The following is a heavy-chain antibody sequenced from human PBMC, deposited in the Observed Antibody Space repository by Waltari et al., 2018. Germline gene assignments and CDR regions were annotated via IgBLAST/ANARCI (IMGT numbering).Heavy chain of an antibody. V-gene: IGHV3-21*01. J-gene: IGHJ5*02. CDR1: GFTCGRHR. D-gene: IGHD6-6*01. CDR2: SGVSSIYI. CDR3: ARDRVKYSPFDP. Sequence: EVQLVESGGGLGKPGGSMRPHCDASGFTCGRHRNNWARMVQGKGWVWVSSSGVSSIYIAYPVSVNGRFTISRDNAKNSLYLQMNSFRPEDTAVYYCARDRVKYSPFDPWGQVPLVTVSS.